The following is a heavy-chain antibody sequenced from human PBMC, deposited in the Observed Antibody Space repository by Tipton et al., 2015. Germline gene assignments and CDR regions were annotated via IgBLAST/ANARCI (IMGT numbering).Heavy chain of an antibody. J-gene: IGHJ4*02. V-gene: IGHV3-7*05. Sequence: SLRLSCAASGFTLSTSWMTWVRQAPGKGLEWVANINEDGSAKYYVDSVKGRFTISRDNAKNSLYLQMNSLRAEDTAVYYCARRVGGLMTTAYYFDYWGQGTLVTVSS. CDR1: GFTLSTSW. CDR3: ARRVGGLMTTAYYFDY. D-gene: IGHD3-10*01. CDR2: INEDGSAK.